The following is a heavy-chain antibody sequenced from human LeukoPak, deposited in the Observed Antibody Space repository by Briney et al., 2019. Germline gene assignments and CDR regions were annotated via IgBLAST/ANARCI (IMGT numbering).Heavy chain of an antibody. D-gene: IGHD6-13*01. CDR2: IIPIFGTA. V-gene: IGHV1-69*05. CDR3: ASVENSSSWYNWFDP. CDR1: GATFSSYA. J-gene: IGHJ5*02. Sequence: ASVKLCCKASGATFSSYAISWVRQAPGQGLEWMGGIIPIFGTANYAQKFQGRVTITTDESTSTAYMKLSSLRSEDTAVYYCASVENSSSWYNWFDPWGEGTLVTVSS.